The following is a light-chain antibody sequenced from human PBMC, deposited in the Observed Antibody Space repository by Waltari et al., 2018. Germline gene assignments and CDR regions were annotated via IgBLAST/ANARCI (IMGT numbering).Light chain of an antibody. Sequence: DIQMTHSPSSLSAFVGDRVTITCRASQSISSYLNWYQQKPGKAPKLLIYPASNLQSGVPSRFSGSGSGTDFTLTISSLQPEDFATYYCQYSYTIPYTFGQGTKLEIK. CDR1: QSISSY. V-gene: IGKV1-39*01. CDR2: PAS. J-gene: IGKJ2*01. CDR3: QYSYTIPYT.